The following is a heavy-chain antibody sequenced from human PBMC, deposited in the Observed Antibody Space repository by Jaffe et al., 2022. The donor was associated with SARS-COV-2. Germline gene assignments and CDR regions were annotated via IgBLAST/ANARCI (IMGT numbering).Heavy chain of an antibody. CDR3: ARLPSGYYSFVS. V-gene: IGHV3-72*01. CDR1: GFTFTDHY. CDR2: SLHKPNSYST. D-gene: IGHD5-12*01. Sequence: QLVESGGGLVQPGGSLRLSCAASGFTFTDHYIDWVRQAPGKGPEWVARSLHKPNSYSTLYAGSVKGRFTISRDDSKTSLHLQMDSLRTEDTAVYYCARLPSGYYSFVSWGQGTLVTVSS. J-gene: IGHJ4*02.